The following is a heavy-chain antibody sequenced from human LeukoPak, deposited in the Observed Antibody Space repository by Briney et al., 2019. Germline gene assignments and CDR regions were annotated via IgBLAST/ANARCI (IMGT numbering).Heavy chain of an antibody. V-gene: IGHV3-30*18. D-gene: IGHD2-8*01. CDR3: AKIPPICTNGVCPDY. CDR1: RFTLKSNW. CDR2: ISYDGSNK. Sequence: GGSLRLSCVASRFTLKSNWMHWVRQAPGKGLEWVAVISYDGSNKYYADSVKGRFTISRDNSKNTLYLQMNSLRAEDTAVYYCAKIPPICTNGVCPDYWGQGTLVTVSS. J-gene: IGHJ4*02.